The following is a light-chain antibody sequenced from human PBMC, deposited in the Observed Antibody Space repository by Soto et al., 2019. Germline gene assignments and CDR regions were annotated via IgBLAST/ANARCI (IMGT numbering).Light chain of an antibody. Sequence: DIQITQSPSTLSASVGDTVTVTCRASQSVSGWLAWYQQKPGVAAKLLIYDASNLEAGVHSRFRGRGSGKDFTFTISRLQPEDIATYYCQQYENLPTFGQGTHWRL. CDR1: QSVSGW. CDR3: QQYENLPT. V-gene: IGKV1-33*01. CDR2: DAS. J-gene: IGKJ5*01.